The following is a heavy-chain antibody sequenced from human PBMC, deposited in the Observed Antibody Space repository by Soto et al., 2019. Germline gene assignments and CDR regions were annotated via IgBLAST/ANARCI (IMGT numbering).Heavy chain of an antibody. CDR2: IKQDGSEK. J-gene: IGHJ4*02. CDR3: ARLRNCSGGSCYNDY. D-gene: IGHD2-15*01. V-gene: IGHV3-7*01. Sequence: EVQLEESGGGLVQPGGSLRLSCAASGFTFSSYWMSWVRQAPGKGLEWVANIKQDGSEKYYVDSVKGRFTISRDNAKNSLYLQMNSLRAEDTAVYYCARLRNCSGGSCYNDYWGQGTLVTVSS. CDR1: GFTFSSYW.